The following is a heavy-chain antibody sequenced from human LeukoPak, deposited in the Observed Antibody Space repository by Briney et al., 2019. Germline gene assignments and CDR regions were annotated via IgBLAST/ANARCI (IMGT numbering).Heavy chain of an antibody. Sequence: GGSLRLSCAASGFTFSNAWMSWVRQAPGKGLEWVGRIKRKTGGGRTDYAAPVKGRFTISSDDSKNTLYLQMNSLKTEDTAVYYCTRPLVYDSSGYFPFDYWGQGTLVTVSS. CDR2: IKRKTGGGRT. D-gene: IGHD3-22*01. CDR1: GFTFSNAW. V-gene: IGHV3-15*01. J-gene: IGHJ4*02. CDR3: TRPLVYDSSGYFPFDY.